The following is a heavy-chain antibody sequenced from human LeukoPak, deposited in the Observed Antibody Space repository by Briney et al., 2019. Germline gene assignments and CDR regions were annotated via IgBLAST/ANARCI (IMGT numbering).Heavy chain of an antibody. CDR3: ARGIRFLEWLPPNHFDY. CDR2: INPNSGGT. CDR1: GYTFTGYY. V-gene: IGHV1-2*02. J-gene: IGHJ4*02. D-gene: IGHD3-3*01. Sequence: ASVTVSCKASGYTFTGYYMHWVRQAPGQGLEWMGWINPNSGGTNYAQTFQGRVTMTRDTSISTAYMELSRLRSDDTAVYYCARGIRFLEWLPPNHFDYWGQGTLVTVSS.